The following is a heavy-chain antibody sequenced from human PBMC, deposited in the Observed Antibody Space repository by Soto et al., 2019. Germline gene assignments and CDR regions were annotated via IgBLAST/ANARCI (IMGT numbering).Heavy chain of an antibody. J-gene: IGHJ6*02. CDR3: ARADSGYDYYEYYGMDV. V-gene: IGHV1-69*06. CDR2: IIPIGGTA. Sequence: QVQLVQSGAEVKKPGASVKVSCKASGVTFSNYAISWVRQAPGQGLEWMGGIIPIGGTANNAQKLQGRVTITAAKSTSTAYMELSSLSSEDTVVYYCARADSGYDYYEYYGMDVWGQGTTVTV. CDR1: GVTFSNYA. D-gene: IGHD5-12*01.